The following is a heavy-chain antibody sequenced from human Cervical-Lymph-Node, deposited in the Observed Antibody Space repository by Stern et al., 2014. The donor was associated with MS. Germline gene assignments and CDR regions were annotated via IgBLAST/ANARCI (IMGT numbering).Heavy chain of an antibody. V-gene: IGHV5-51*03. Sequence: EVQLVESGAEVRKPGESLKISCKVSGYSFANFWIGWVRQVPGKGLEWMGIIYPGDSDTRYSPSFQGQVTLSADESISTAYLQWSSLKASDTGIYYCARSGLGYDGADHWGQGALVTVSS. CDR3: ARSGLGYDGADH. CDR2: IYPGDSDT. J-gene: IGHJ4*02. D-gene: IGHD3-16*01. CDR1: GYSFANFW.